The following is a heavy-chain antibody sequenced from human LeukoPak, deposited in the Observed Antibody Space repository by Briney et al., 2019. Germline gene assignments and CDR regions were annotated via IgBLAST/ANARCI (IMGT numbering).Heavy chain of an antibody. D-gene: IGHD4-17*01. CDR3: AKDPQYYCDYDGAFDI. CDR2: FNPNSGGT. Sequence: GASVKLSCKASGYTFTGYYMHWVRQAPGQGLEWMGWFNPNSGGTNYAQKFQGRVTMTRDTAINTAYMELSRLRFDDTAVYYCAKDPQYYCDYDGAFDIWGQGTMVTVSS. J-gene: IGHJ3*02. V-gene: IGHV1-2*02. CDR1: GYTFTGYY.